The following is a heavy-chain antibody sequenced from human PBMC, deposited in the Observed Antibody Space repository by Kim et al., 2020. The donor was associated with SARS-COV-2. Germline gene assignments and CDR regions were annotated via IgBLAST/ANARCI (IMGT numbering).Heavy chain of an antibody. Sequence: SVKVSCKASGGTFSSYAISWVRQAPGQGLEWMGGIIRIFGTANYAQKFQGRVTITADESTSTAYMELSSLRSEDTAVYYCASHSPGIAVAGPIDYWGQGTLVTVSS. V-gene: IGHV1-69*13. CDR2: IIRIFGTA. CDR3: ASHSPGIAVAGPIDY. J-gene: IGHJ4*02. D-gene: IGHD6-19*01. CDR1: GGTFSSYA.